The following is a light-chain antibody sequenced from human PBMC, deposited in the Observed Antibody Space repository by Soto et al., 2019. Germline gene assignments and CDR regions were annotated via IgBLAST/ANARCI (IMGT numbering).Light chain of an antibody. CDR1: QSVSSY. Sequence: EIVLTQSPATLSLSPGERATLSCRASQSVSSYLAWYQQKPGQAPRLLIYDASNRATGIPARFSGSGSGTDFTLTISRLEPEDFAVYYCQQRSNWPLTFGGGTNVEIK. CDR3: QQRSNWPLT. CDR2: DAS. V-gene: IGKV3-11*01. J-gene: IGKJ4*01.